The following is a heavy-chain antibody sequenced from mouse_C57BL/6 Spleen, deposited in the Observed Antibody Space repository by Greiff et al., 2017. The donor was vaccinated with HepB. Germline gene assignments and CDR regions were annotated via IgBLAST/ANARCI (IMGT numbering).Heavy chain of an antibody. CDR1: GYTFTSYG. D-gene: IGHD1-1*01. V-gene: IGHV1-81*01. CDR3: ARSYYYGSKDYYFDY. J-gene: IGHJ2*01. Sequence: VQLQQSGAELARPGASVKLSCKASGYTFTSYGISWVKQRTGQGLEWIGEIYPRSGNTYYNEKFKGKATLTADKSSSTAYMELRSLTSEDSAVYFCARSYYYGSKDYYFDYWGQGTTLTVSS. CDR2: IYPRSGNT.